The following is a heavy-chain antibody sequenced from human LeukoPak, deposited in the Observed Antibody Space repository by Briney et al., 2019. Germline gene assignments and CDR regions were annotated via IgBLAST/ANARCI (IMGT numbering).Heavy chain of an antibody. Sequence: GGSLRLSCAASGFTLDDYAMHWVRQVPGKGLEWVSGISWNSGTKGYADAVKGRFTISRDNAKNSLYLQMNRLRAEDTALYYCVKIEVALWFGESRFDYWGQGTLVTVSS. D-gene: IGHD3-10*01. CDR2: ISWNSGTK. J-gene: IGHJ4*02. CDR1: GFTLDDYA. V-gene: IGHV3-9*01. CDR3: VKIEVALWFGESRFDY.